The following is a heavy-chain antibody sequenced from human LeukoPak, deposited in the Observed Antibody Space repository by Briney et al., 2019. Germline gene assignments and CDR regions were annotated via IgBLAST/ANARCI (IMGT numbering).Heavy chain of an antibody. CDR2: IYTSGST. V-gene: IGHV4-4*07. CDR1: GGSISSYY. D-gene: IGHD3-10*01. CDR3: ARVAYYGSGSYSNYYYYYMDV. J-gene: IGHJ6*03. Sequence: SETLSLTCTVSGGSISSYYWSWIRQPAGKGLEWIGRIYTSGSTNYNPSLKSRVTMSVDTSKNQFSLKLSFVTAADTAVYYCARVAYYGSGSYSNYYYYYMDVWGKGTTVTVSS.